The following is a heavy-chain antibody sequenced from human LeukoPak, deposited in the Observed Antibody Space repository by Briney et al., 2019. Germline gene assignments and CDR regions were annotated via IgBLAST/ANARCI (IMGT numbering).Heavy chain of an antibody. CDR2: IYYGGST. J-gene: IGHJ5*02. CDR1: GGSISSGDYY. V-gene: IGHV4-30-4*01. Sequence: SETLSLTCTVSGGSISSGDYYWSWIRQPPGKGLEWIGYIYYGGSTYYNPSLKSRVTISVDTSKNQFSLKLSSVTAADTAVYYCARTTAMVTRWFDPWGQGTLVTVSS. D-gene: IGHD5-18*01. CDR3: ARTTAMVTRWFDP.